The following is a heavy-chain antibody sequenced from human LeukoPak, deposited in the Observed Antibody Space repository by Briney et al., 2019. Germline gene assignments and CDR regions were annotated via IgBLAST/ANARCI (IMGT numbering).Heavy chain of an antibody. Sequence: ASVKVSGKASGYSFTSYAITWVRQAPGQGLEWMGWISAHNGNTNYAQKLQGRVTMTTDTSTGTAYMELRSLRSDDTAIYYCARDYYDNSGRYFDYWGQGTLVTVSS. D-gene: IGHD3-22*01. CDR3: ARDYYDNSGRYFDY. CDR2: ISAHNGNT. J-gene: IGHJ4*02. V-gene: IGHV1-18*01. CDR1: GYSFTSYA.